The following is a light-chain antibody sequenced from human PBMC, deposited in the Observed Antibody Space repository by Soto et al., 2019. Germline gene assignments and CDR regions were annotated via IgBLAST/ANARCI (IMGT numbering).Light chain of an antibody. Sequence: EVVLTQSPATLSVSPGEGATLSCRASESVSISLAWYQHKPGQPPRLLIHGASTRASGVPPRFSGSGSGTDFSLTISSLQSEDFAVYYCQQYHNWPVTFGGGTKVDIK. CDR1: ESVSIS. CDR2: GAS. CDR3: QQYHNWPVT. J-gene: IGKJ4*01. V-gene: IGKV3D-15*01.